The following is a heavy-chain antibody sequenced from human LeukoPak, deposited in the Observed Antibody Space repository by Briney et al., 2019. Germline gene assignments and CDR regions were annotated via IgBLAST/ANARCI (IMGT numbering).Heavy chain of an antibody. Sequence: SETLSLTCAVYGGSFSGYYWSWIRQPPGKGLEWIGEINHSGSTNYNPSLESRVTISVDTSKNQFSLKLSSVTAADTAVYYCARGRRVRGPLDYWGQGTLVTVSS. V-gene: IGHV4-34*01. CDR2: INHSGST. J-gene: IGHJ4*02. CDR1: GGSFSGYY. CDR3: ARGRRVRGPLDY. D-gene: IGHD3-10*01.